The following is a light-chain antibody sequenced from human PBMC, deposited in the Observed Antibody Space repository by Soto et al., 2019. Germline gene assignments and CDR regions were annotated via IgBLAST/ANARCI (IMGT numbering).Light chain of an antibody. CDR1: QSVSGK. Sequence: EVLMTQSPAPLSVSPGERATLSCKASQSVSGKLAWYQQKPGQAPRLLIYGASSRATGIPDRFSGSGSGTDFTLTISRLEPEDFAVYYCQQYGSSPWTLGQGTKVDIK. J-gene: IGKJ1*01. V-gene: IGKV3-20*01. CDR3: QQYGSSPWT. CDR2: GAS.